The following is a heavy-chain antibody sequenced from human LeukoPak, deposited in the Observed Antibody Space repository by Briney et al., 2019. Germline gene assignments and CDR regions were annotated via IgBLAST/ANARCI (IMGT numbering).Heavy chain of an antibody. CDR3: ARYYSSGWTYYFDY. Sequence: SQTLSLTCTVSGGSISTGGYYWTWIRQHPGKGLEWIGYIYYTGSTNYNPSLKSRVTISLDTPKNQFSLKLSSVTAADTAVYYCARYYSSGWTYYFDYWGQGTLVTVSS. D-gene: IGHD6-19*01. V-gene: IGHV4-31*03. CDR2: IYYTGST. J-gene: IGHJ4*02. CDR1: GGSISTGGYY.